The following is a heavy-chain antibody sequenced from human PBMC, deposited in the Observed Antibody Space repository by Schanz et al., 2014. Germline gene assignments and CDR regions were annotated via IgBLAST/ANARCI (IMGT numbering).Heavy chain of an antibody. Sequence: QVQLVQSGAEVKKPGASVKVSCTASGFNFNNYDINWVRQATGQGLEWMGWMNPKTGNTDHAQKFQGRASMAWDTSTSTAYLEQSRLRSEDTGVYYCARALTGKVAIVGVTAAQNYECMDDGGKGTTVTVS. CDR3: ARALTGKVAIVGVTAAQNYECMDD. D-gene: IGHD2-21*02. CDR1: GFNFNNYD. J-gene: IGHJ6*03. V-gene: IGHV1-8*01. CDR2: MNPKTGNT.